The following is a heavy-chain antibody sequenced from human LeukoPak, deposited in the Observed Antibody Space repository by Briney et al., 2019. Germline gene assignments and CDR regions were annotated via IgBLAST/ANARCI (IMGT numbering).Heavy chain of an antibody. CDR3: ARGASYVILTGYSYFDY. D-gene: IGHD3-9*01. V-gene: IGHV1-18*01. CDR2: ISTHNGNT. CDR1: GYTFTSYG. Sequence: ASVKVSCKASGYTFTSYGISWARQAPGQGLEWMGWISTHNGNTNYAPKFQGRVTMPTDTSTSTAYMELRSLRSDDTAVYYCARGASYVILTGYSYFDYWGQGTLVTVSS. J-gene: IGHJ4*02.